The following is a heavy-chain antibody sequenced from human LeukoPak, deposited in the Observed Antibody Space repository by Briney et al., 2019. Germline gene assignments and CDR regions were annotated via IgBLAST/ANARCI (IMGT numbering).Heavy chain of an antibody. CDR3: ARDRDYYDSSGYYYRIGAFDI. CDR2: ISSSSSYI. J-gene: IGHJ3*02. CDR1: GFTFSSYG. D-gene: IGHD3-22*01. V-gene: IGHV3-21*01. Sequence: AGSLRLSCAASGFTFSSYGMNWVRQAPGKGLEWVSSISSSSSYIYYADSVKGRFTISRDNAKNSLYLQMNSLRAEDTAVYYCARDRDYYDSSGYYYRIGAFDIWGQGTMVTVSS.